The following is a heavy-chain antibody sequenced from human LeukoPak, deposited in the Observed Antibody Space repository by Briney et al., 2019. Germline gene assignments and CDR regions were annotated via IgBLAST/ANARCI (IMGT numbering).Heavy chain of an antibody. V-gene: IGHV3-48*01. D-gene: IGHD3-3*01. CDR1: GFTFSSYE. CDR2: ISSSSSTI. CDR3: ASPLRSGAHAFDI. Sequence: PGGSLRLSCAASGFTFSSYEMNWVRQAPGKGLEWVSYISSSSSTIYYADSVKGRFTISRDNAKNSLYLQMNSLRAEDTAVYYCASPLRSGAHAFDIWGQGTMVTVSS. J-gene: IGHJ3*02.